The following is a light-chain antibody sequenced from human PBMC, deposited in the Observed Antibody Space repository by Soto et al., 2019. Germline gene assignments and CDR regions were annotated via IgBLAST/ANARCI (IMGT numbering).Light chain of an antibody. CDR1: QSVSSN. V-gene: IGKV3-15*01. CDR2: GAS. Sequence: EIVMTQSPATLSVSPGERAALSSRASQSVSSNLAWYQQRPGQAPRLLVYGASTRAAGIPARFSGSGSGTEFTLTITSLQSEDFAVYYCQQPSNWPPITFGQGTRLENK. CDR3: QQPSNWPPIT. J-gene: IGKJ5*01.